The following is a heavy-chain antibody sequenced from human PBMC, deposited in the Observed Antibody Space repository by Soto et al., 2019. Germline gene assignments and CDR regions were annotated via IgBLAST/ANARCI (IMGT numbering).Heavy chain of an antibody. J-gene: IGHJ4*02. V-gene: IGHV3-48*01. Sequence: GGSLRLSCIASRLTVSNFSMNWVRQAPGKGLEWVAYIRGNGSSKYYADSVKGRFTISRDNVKNTLYLQMSSLRAEDTAVYYCARDYYDFWSGYSRYWGQGTLVTVSS. D-gene: IGHD3-3*01. CDR3: ARDYYDFWSGYSRY. CDR2: IRGNGSSK. CDR1: RLTVSNFS.